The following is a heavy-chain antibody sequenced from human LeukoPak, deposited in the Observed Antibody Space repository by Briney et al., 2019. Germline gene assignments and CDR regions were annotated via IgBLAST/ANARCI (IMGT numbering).Heavy chain of an antibody. CDR3: ARGRSLGYYDFWSGYYGPDY. V-gene: IGHV1-18*01. Sequence: ASVKVSCTASGYTFTSYGISWVRQAPGQGLEWMGWISAYNGNTNYAQKLQGRVTMTTDTSTSTAYMELRSLRSDDTAVYYCARGRSLGYYDFWSGYYGPDYWGQGTLVTVSS. J-gene: IGHJ4*02. CDR2: ISAYNGNT. D-gene: IGHD3-3*01. CDR1: GYTFTSYG.